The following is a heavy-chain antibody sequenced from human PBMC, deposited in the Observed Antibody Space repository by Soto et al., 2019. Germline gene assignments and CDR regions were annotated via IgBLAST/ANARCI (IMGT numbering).Heavy chain of an antibody. CDR1: GESISSGYY. CDR3: ARTENVGYYPH. V-gene: IGHV4-38-2*01. D-gene: IGHD3-3*01. Sequence: SETLSLTCAVSGESISSGYYWAWIRQPPGKWLEWIGSIYHSGTTYYNPSLKSRVTISVDTSKNQFSLKLSSVTAADSAVYYYARTENVGYYPHCGQGALVTVS. CDR2: IYHSGTT. J-gene: IGHJ4*02.